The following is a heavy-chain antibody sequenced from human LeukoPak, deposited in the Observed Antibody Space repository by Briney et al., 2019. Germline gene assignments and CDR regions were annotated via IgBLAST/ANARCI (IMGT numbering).Heavy chain of an antibody. J-gene: IGHJ4*02. CDR2: ISYDGSNK. CDR1: GFTFSSYG. D-gene: IGHD4-17*01. CDR3: ASSYGDDATFDY. V-gene: IGHV3-30*03. Sequence: PGRSLRLSCAASGFTFSSYGMHWVRQAPGKGLEWVAVISYDGSNKYYADSVKGRFTISRDNSKNTLYLQMNSLRAEDTAVYYCASSYGDDATFDYWGQGTLVTVSS.